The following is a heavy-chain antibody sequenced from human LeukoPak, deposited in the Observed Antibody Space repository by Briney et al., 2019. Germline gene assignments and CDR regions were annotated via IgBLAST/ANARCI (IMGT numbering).Heavy chain of an antibody. V-gene: IGHV3-15*07. CDR2: IKSKTDGGTT. J-gene: IGHJ4*02. Sequence: GGSLRLSCAASGFTFSSYWMNWARQAPGKGLEWVGRIKSKTDGGTTDYAAPVKGRFTISRDDSKNTLYLQMNSLKTEDTAVYYCTTAPHPYCGGDCHGYWGQGTLVTVSS. D-gene: IGHD2-21*02. CDR3: TTAPHPYCGGDCHGY. CDR1: GFTFSSYW.